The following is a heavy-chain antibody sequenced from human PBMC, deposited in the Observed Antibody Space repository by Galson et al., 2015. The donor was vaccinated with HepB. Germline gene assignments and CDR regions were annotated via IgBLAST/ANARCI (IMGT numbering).Heavy chain of an antibody. V-gene: IGHV3-11*03. D-gene: IGHD3-22*01. J-gene: IGHJ4*02. CDR3: ARIYYDSSGYWVTFDY. CDR2: VSSSSSYT. CDR1: GFTFSDSY. Sequence: SLRLSCAASGFTFSDSYMSWIRQAPGKGLEWVSYVSSSSSYTNYADSVKGRFTISRDNAKNSLYLQMNSLRAEDTAVYYCARIYYDSSGYWVTFDYWGQGTLVTVSS.